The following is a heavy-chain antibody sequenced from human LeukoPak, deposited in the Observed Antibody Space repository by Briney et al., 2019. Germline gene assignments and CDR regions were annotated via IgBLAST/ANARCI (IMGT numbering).Heavy chain of an antibody. CDR2: IWNDGSNK. CDR1: GFTFRNYG. D-gene: IGHD3-10*01. CDR3: ARGGDGSGSFYNGLDTFDI. V-gene: IGHV3-33*01. J-gene: IGHJ3*02. Sequence: GGSLRLSCAASGFTFRNYGMHWVRQAPVKGLGWVAVIWNDGSNKYYGDSVKGRFTISRDNSKNTLSLQMNSLRAEDTAVYYCARGGDGSGSFYNGLDTFDIWGLGTMVTVSS.